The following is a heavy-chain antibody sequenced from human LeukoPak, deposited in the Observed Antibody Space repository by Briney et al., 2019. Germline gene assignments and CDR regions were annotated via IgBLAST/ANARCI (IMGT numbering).Heavy chain of an antibody. CDR1: GFTFTSSA. CDR2: IVVGSGNT. CDR3: AADEAYCGGDCSYGMDV. J-gene: IGHJ6*02. V-gene: IGHV1-58*02. Sequence: ASVKVSCKASGFTFTSSAIQWVRQARGQRLEWIGWIVVGSGNTNYAQKFQERVTITRDMSTSTAYMELSSLRSEDTAVYYCAADEAYCGGDCSYGMDVWGQGTTVTVSS. D-gene: IGHD2-21*01.